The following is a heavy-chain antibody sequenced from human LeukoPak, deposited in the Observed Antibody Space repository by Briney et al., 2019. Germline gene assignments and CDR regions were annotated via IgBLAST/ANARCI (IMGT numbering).Heavy chain of an antibody. J-gene: IGHJ4*02. CDR2: MNPNTGNT. CDR3: GRTKPDNSDIYN. V-gene: IGHV1-8*03. D-gene: IGHD3-22*01. CDR1: GYTFTTYD. Sequence: ASVKVSCRGSGYTFTTYDINWVRQAAGQGLEWMGWMNPNTGNTGYAQKFQGRLNITRDTSISTAYMELTSLTSDDTAVYYCGRTKPDNSDIYNWGQGTLVIVSS.